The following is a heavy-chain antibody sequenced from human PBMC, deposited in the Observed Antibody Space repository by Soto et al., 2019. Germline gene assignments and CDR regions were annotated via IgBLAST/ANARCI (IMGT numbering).Heavy chain of an antibody. Sequence: QLQLQESGSGLVTPSHTLSLTCTVSGGSISNAAYSWSCIRQPPGKGLEWIGYIYPSGMPFYNPSLRSRVTISIDRSNDQFSLNLKSVTAADTAVYYCARERGGYGLFDSWGQGTLVTVSS. CDR2: IYPSGMP. CDR1: GGSISNAAYS. V-gene: IGHV4-30-2*01. J-gene: IGHJ4*02. CDR3: ARERGGYGLFDS. D-gene: IGHD5-18*01.